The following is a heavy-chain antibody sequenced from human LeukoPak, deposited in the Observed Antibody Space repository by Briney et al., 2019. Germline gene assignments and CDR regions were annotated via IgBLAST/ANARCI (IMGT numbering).Heavy chain of an antibody. CDR3: ARGAGGYSGYDAHYYFDY. CDR2: IIPIFGTA. J-gene: IGHJ4*02. V-gene: IGHV1-69*13. D-gene: IGHD5-12*01. CDR1: GGTFSSYA. Sequence: SVKVSCKASGGTFSSYAISWVRQAPGQGLEWMGGIIPIFGTANYAQKFQGRVTITADESTSTAYMELSSLRSEDTAVYHCARGAGGYSGYDAHYYFDYWGQGTLVTVSS.